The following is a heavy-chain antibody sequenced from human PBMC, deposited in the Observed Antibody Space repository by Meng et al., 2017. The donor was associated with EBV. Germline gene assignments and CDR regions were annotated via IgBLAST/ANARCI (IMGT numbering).Heavy chain of an antibody. D-gene: IGHD3-10*01. J-gene: IGHJ4*02. V-gene: IGHV4-61*01. CDR3: AKSRSSTPGVVDY. CDR1: MSPSCVGTYR. Sequence: GLVLVNTPRPRSLTTTDPMSPSCVGTYRWSWTRLPRGKKLECIGYIYDGETPIYNPSLKSRVTILVDASKNQFSLKLSSVTTADTAVYYCAKSRSSTPGVVDYWGQGTLVTVSS. CDR2: IYDGETP.